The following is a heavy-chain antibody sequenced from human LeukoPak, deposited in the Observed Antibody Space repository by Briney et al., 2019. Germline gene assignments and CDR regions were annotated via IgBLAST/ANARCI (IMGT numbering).Heavy chain of an antibody. V-gene: IGHV1-18*01. D-gene: IGHD3-3*01. CDR2: ISCYNGDT. CDR1: AYTFIRYG. J-gene: IGHJ4*02. CDR3: ARDPSNTSGYHTWFDY. Sequence: ASVKISCKTSAYTFIRYGISWVRQAHGQGLEWMGWISCYNGDTHYAQSYQGRLTMTTDTSTSTAYMELRSLRSDDTAVYYCARDPSNTSGYHTWFDYWGQGTLVTVSS.